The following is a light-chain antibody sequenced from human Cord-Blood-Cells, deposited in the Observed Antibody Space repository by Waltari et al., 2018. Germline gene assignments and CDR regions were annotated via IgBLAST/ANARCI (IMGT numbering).Light chain of an antibody. CDR3: CSYAGSWV. J-gene: IGLJ3*02. V-gene: IGLV2-23*01. Sequence: QSALTPPASVSGSPGRSITISCTGTSSAVGSYNLVSWSQQHPGKAPKLMIYEGSKRPSGVSNSFSGSKSGNTASLTISGLQAEDEADYYCCSYAGSWVFGGGTKLTVL. CDR1: SSAVGSYNL. CDR2: EGS.